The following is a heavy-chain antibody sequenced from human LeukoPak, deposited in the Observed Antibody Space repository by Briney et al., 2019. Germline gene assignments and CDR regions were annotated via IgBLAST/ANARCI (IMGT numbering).Heavy chain of an antibody. V-gene: IGHV3-23*01. D-gene: IGHD1-26*01. J-gene: IGHJ4*02. CDR1: GFTEFDFNNDA. CDR2: ISGAGSGT. CDR3: AKSAGGGRWEPSTY. Sequence: PGGSLRLSCAASGFTEFDFNNDAMGWVRQAPGKGLEWVSTISGAGSGTYYADSVRGRFTISRDNSRHTLYLQMNTLRAEDTAVYYCAKSAGGGRWEPSTYWGQGTLVTVSS.